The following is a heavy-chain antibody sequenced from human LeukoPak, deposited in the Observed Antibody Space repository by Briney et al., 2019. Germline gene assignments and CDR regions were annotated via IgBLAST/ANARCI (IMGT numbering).Heavy chain of an antibody. Sequence: GGSLRLSCAASGFTFSTYWMHWVRQAPGKGLEWVAVISYDGSNKYYADSVKGRFTISRDNSKNTLYLQMNSLRAEDTAVYYCARGQLELPGGPWGLGTLVTVSS. V-gene: IGHV3-30*01. D-gene: IGHD1-7*01. CDR1: GFTFSTYW. CDR3: ARGQLELPGGP. J-gene: IGHJ4*02. CDR2: ISYDGSNK.